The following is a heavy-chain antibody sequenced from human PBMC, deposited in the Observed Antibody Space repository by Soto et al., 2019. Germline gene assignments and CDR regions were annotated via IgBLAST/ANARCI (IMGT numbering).Heavy chain of an antibody. Sequence: SETLSLTCTVSGGSISSGGSYWGWIRQPPGKGLEWIGYIYYSGNTYFNPSLKSRVTLSVDTSKNQFSLNLSSVTAADTAVYYGVRYSCTTKRPFNYGGPGXLVTV. D-gene: IGHD2-2*01. V-gene: IGHV4-30-4*01. CDR1: GGSISSGGSY. CDR3: VRYSCTTKRPFNY. J-gene: IGHJ4*02. CDR2: IYYSGNT.